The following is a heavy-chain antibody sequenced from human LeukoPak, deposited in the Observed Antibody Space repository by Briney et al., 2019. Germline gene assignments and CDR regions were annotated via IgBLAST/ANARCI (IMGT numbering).Heavy chain of an antibody. D-gene: IGHD6-13*01. CDR3: AKEIAAAGSYGMDV. Sequence: AGGSLRLSCAASGFTFSSYAMSWVRQAPGKGLEWVSAISSSGGSTYYADSVKGRFTISRDNSKNTLYLQMNSLRAEDTAVYYCAKEIAAAGSYGMDVWGQGTTVTVSS. J-gene: IGHJ6*02. CDR1: GFTFSSYA. CDR2: ISSSGGST. V-gene: IGHV3-23*01.